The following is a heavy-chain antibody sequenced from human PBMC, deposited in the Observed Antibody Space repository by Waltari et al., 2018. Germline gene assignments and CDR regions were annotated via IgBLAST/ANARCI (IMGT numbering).Heavy chain of an antibody. V-gene: IGHV1-46*01. Sequence: QVQLVQSGAEVKKPGASVKVSCKASGYTFTSYYMHWVRQAPGQGLEWMGIINPSGGRTSYAQKFQGRVTMTRDTSTSTVYMELSSLRSEDTAVYYCARDPYSSGWYEVNWFDPWGQGTLVTVSS. J-gene: IGHJ5*02. D-gene: IGHD6-19*01. CDR1: GYTFTSYY. CDR3: ARDPYSSGWYEVNWFDP. CDR2: INPSGGRT.